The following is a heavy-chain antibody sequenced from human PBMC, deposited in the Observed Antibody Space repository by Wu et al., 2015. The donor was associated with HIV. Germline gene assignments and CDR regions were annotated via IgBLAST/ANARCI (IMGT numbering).Heavy chain of an antibody. CDR1: GYTFTSYD. CDR2: INPLFGTT. Sequence: QVHLVQSGAEVKKPRSSVKVSCKASGYTFTSYDINWVRQAPGQGLEWMGGINPLFGTTKHAQKFQGRLMITTDESKSTVYMELSSLKSEDTAVYYCARNTDSVATSLYSLGVWGQGTAVTVSS. V-gene: IGHV1-69*05. J-gene: IGHJ6*02. D-gene: IGHD5-12*01. CDR3: ARNTDSVATSLYSLGV.